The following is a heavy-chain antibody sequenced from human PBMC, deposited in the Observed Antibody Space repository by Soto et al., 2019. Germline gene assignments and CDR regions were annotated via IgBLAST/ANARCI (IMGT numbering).Heavy chain of an antibody. Sequence: ASVKVSCKASGYTFTSYYMHWVRQAPGQGLEWMGIINPSGGSTSYAQKFQGRVTMTRDTSTSTVYMELSSLRSEDTAVYYCARGRYSSSPSYYGMDVWGQGTTVTVSS. CDR1: GYTFTSYY. J-gene: IGHJ6*02. D-gene: IGHD6-13*01. V-gene: IGHV1-46*03. CDR2: INPSGGST. CDR3: ARGRYSSSPSYYGMDV.